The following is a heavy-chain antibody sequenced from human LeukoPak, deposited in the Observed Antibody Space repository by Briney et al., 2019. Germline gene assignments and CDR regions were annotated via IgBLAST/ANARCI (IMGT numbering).Heavy chain of an antibody. V-gene: IGHV4-39*07. CDR2: IYYSGST. J-gene: IGHJ4*02. CDR1: GGSISSSSYY. Sequence: SETLSLTCTVSGGSISSSSYYWGWIRQPPGKGLEWIGSIYYSGSTYYNPSLKSRVTISVDTSKNQFSLKLSSVTAADTAVYYCACSYRGVDYWGQGTLVTVSS. CDR3: ACSYRGVDY. D-gene: IGHD3-10*01.